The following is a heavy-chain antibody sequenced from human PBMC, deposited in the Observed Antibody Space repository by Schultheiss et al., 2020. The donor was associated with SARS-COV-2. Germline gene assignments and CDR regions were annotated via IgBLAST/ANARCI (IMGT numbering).Heavy chain of an antibody. Sequence: SQTLSLTCAVSGDSISTGGYSWSWIRQPPGKGLEWIGYIYHSGNTYYNPSLKSRVTISVDRSKNLFSLRLSSVTAADTAVYYCARGIKDFDYWGQGTLVTVSS. CDR3: ARGIKDFDY. V-gene: IGHV4-30-2*01. J-gene: IGHJ4*02. CDR2: IYHSGNT. CDR1: GDSISTGGYS. D-gene: IGHD3-10*01.